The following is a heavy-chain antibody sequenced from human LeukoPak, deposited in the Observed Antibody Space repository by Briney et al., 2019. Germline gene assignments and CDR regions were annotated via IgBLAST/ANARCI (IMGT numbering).Heavy chain of an antibody. CDR3: ARDREEQDGYNYHWYFDL. CDR2: IYYSGST. Sequence: PSETLSLTCTVSGGSISSGDYYWSWIRQPPGKGLEWIGDIYYSGSTYYNPSLKSRVTISVDTSKNQFSLKLSSVTAADTAVYYCARDREEQDGYNYHWYFDLWGRGTLVTVSS. D-gene: IGHD5-24*01. V-gene: IGHV4-30-4*01. CDR1: GGSISSGDYY. J-gene: IGHJ2*01.